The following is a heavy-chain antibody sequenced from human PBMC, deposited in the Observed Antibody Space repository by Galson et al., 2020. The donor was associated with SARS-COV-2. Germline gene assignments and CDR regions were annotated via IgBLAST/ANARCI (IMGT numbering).Heavy chain of an antibody. CDR1: GGSMSKYY. CDR3: ARDLRESGGWSVDS. V-gene: IGHV4-59*01. CDR2: IYYSGGT. Sequence: SETLSLTCSVSGGSMSKYYWSWIRQSPGKGLEWIGNIYYSGGTKYNPSLKSRVSMSVYTSENQFSLKLNSVTAADTAIYFCARDLRESGGWSVDSWGQGTLVTVSS. D-gene: IGHD6-19*01. J-gene: IGHJ4*02.